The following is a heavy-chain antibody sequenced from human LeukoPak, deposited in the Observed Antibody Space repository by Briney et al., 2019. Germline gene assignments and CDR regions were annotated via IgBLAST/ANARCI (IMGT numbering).Heavy chain of an antibody. Sequence: GGSLRLSCAASGFTFSSYWMHWVRQAPGKGLVWVSRINSDGSSTSYADSVNGRFTISRDNAKNTLYLQMNSLRAEDTAVYYCARVDSSSWSPFDYWGQGTLVTVSS. V-gene: IGHV3-74*01. CDR3: ARVDSSSWSPFDY. D-gene: IGHD6-13*01. CDR1: GFTFSSYW. J-gene: IGHJ4*02. CDR2: INSDGSST.